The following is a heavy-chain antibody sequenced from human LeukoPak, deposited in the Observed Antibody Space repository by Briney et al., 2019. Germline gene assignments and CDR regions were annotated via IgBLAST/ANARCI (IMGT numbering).Heavy chain of an antibody. V-gene: IGHV4-38-2*02. CDR3: ARWDYYGSGSYYKRYNWFDP. D-gene: IGHD3-10*01. CDR1: GYSISSGYY. CDR2: INHSGST. Sequence: SKTLSLTCTVSGYSISSGYYWSWIRQPPGKGLEWIGEINHSGSTNYNPSLKSRVTISVDTSKNQFSLKLSSVTAADTAVYYCARWDYYGSGSYYKRYNWFDPWGQGTLVTVSS. J-gene: IGHJ5*02.